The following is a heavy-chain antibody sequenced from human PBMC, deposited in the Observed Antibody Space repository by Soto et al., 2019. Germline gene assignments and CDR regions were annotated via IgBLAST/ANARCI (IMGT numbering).Heavy chain of an antibody. CDR3: ARASGYYYNSSGCH. V-gene: IGHV4-34*01. CDR2: INHSGST. D-gene: IGHD3-22*01. J-gene: IGHJ4*02. Sequence: QVQLQQWGAGLLKPSETLSLTCAVYGGSLTGYYWRWIRQTPGKGLEWIGEINHSGSTNYTPSLKSRVTISVDTSKNQFSLRLSSVTAADTAVYYCARASGYYYNSSGCHWGQGTLVTVSS. CDR1: GGSLTGYY.